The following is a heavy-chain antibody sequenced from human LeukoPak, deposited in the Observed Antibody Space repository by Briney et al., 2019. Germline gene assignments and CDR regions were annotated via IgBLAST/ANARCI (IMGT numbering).Heavy chain of an antibody. J-gene: IGHJ4*02. CDR1: GFTFSSFA. Sequence: GGSLRLSCAASGFTFSSFAINWVRQAPGKGPMWVSRICPDGTVTNYADSVKARFIISRDNARNTVYLQMNSLRVEDTAVYYCVRDFRSADYWGQGTLVTVSS. V-gene: IGHV3-74*01. CDR2: ICPDGTVT. CDR3: VRDFRSADY.